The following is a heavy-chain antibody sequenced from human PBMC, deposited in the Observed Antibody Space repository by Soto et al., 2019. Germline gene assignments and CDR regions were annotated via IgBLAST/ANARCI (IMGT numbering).Heavy chain of an antibody. V-gene: IGHV3-9*01. CDR3: AKDIRYYGGYVFDY. CDR2: ISWNSGSI. Sequence: EVQLVESGGGLVQPGRSLRLSCAASGFTFDDYAMHWVRQAPGKGLEWVSGISWNSGSIGYADSVKGRFTISRDNAKNSLYLQMNSLRAEDTALYYCAKDIRYYGGYVFDYWGQGTLVTVSS. J-gene: IGHJ4*02. D-gene: IGHD4-17*01. CDR1: GFTFDDYA.